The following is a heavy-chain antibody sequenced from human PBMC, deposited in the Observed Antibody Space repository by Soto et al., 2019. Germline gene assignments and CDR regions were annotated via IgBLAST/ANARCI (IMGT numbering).Heavy chain of an antibody. Sequence: EVQLLESGGGLVQPGGSLSLSCAASAFTFNNYAMSWVRQAPGKGLEWVSGIGGSGRTTYYADSVKGRFTISRDNSNNTLFLQMNSLRAEDTSVYYCAKSRYSDSSGDCYDYWGQGTLVTVSS. CDR3: AKSRYSDSSGDCYDY. CDR2: IGGSGRTT. CDR1: AFTFNNYA. D-gene: IGHD3-22*01. J-gene: IGHJ4*02. V-gene: IGHV3-23*01.